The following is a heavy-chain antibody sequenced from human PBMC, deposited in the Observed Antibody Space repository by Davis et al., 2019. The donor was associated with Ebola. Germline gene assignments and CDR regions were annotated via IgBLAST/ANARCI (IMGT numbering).Heavy chain of an antibody. V-gene: IGHV1-18*01. CDR3: ARDVRGITGPSEY. CDR2: ISTYNGNT. CDR1: GGTFSSYA. D-gene: IGHD1-1*01. J-gene: IGHJ4*02. Sequence: ASVKVSCKASGGTFSSYAISWVRQAPGQGLEWMGWISTYNGNTNYAQKVQGRITMTTDTSTSTAYMELRSLRSDETARYYCARDVRGITGPSEYWGQGTLVTVSS.